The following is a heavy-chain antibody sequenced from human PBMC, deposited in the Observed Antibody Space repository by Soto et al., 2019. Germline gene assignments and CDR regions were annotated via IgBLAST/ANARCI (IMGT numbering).Heavy chain of an antibody. V-gene: IGHV1-69*06. CDR2: IIPIFGTS. Sequence: QVQLVQSEAEVRKPGSSVRVSCKPSGGTFSTYPIAWLRQAPGQGLEWMGEIIPIFGTSNSALNFQDRVTTSADRSPDTASIEFSSLKSEDTAVYYCAREFYSSTWNKMPSFDLWGRGTLVTVSS. J-gene: IGHJ2*01. CDR1: GGTFSTYP. CDR3: AREFYSSTWNKMPSFDL. D-gene: IGHD6-13*01.